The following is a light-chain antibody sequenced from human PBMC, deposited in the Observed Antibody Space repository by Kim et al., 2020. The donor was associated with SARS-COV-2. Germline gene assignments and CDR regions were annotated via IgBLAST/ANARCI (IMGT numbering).Light chain of an antibody. J-gene: IGLJ1*01. V-gene: IGLV2-8*01. Sequence: GQSVANSCTGTSSDIGAYNFVSWYQQHPGKAPKLMIYEVSKRPSGVPDRFSGSKSGHTASLTVSGLQAEDEADYYCCSYAGNDNYVFGTGTKVTVL. CDR1: SSDIGAYNF. CDR3: CSYAGNDNYV. CDR2: EVS.